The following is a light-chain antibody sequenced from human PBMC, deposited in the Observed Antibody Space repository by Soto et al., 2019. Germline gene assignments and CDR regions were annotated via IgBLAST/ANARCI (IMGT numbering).Light chain of an antibody. Sequence: EIVMTQSPATLSVSPGERATLFCRASQSMSIHLACYQQKPGQAPRLLLYHASTRATGIPARFSGSGSGTEFTLTISSLQSEDFATYYCQQYHNWPPWTFGKGTKVEMK. J-gene: IGKJ1*01. CDR2: HAS. V-gene: IGKV3-15*01. CDR3: QQYHNWPPWT. CDR1: QSMSIH.